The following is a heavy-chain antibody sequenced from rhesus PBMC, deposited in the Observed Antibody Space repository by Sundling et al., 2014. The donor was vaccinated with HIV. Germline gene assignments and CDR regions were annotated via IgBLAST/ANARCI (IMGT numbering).Heavy chain of an antibody. Sequence: EVRLVESGGGLVQPGGSLRLSCAASGFTFSDHYMAWVRQAPGKGPEWIGFIRNKANGGTAQYAASLKGRFTISRDDSKSIVFLQMNSLKTEDTAVYYCARDYGTSYIVNYGLDSWGQGVVVTVSS. CDR1: GFTFSDHY. J-gene: IGHJ6*01. CDR2: IRNKANGGTA. V-gene: IGHV3-116*02. D-gene: IGHD4-29*01. CDR3: ARDYGTSYIVNYGLDS.